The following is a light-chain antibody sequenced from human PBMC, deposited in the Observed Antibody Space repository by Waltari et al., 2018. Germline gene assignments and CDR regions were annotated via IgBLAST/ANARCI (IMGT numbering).Light chain of an antibody. CDR3: SSYGGSNDVI. CDR2: EVT. J-gene: IGLJ2*01. CDR1: SRDIGGYNF. V-gene: IGLV2-8*01. Sequence: QSALTQPPSASGSLGQSVTIPCTRTSRDIGGYNFDSWYQQYPGNAPKLIIFEVTKRPSGVPDRFSGSKSGNTASLTVAGLQAEDEADYYCSSYGGSNDVIFGGGTKITVL.